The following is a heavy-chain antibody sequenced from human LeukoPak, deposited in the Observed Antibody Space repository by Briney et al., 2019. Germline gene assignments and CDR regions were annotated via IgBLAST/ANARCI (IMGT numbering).Heavy chain of an antibody. D-gene: IGHD2-8*01. CDR3: ARGCCTNGVCSIPGGY. CDR1: GYTFTGYY. V-gene: IGHV1-2*02. J-gene: IGHJ4*02. Sequence: ASVKVSCKASGYTFTGYYMHWVRQAPGQGLEWMGWINPNSGGTNYAQKFQGRVTMTRDTSISTAYMELSRLTSDDTAVYYCARGCCTNGVCSIPGGYWGQGTLVTVSS. CDR2: INPNSGGT.